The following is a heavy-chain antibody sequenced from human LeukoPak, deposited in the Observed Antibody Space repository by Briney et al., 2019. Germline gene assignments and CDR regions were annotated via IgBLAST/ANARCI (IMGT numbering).Heavy chain of an antibody. Sequence: GGSLRLSCAASGFTFTNHPMHWVRQASGKRLEYVSAISPSGDWTWYADSVKGRFTISRDNSKNTMYLQMGSLRPEDMGVYYCARAFRPASDPHDFYDFWGRGTMVTVSS. CDR1: GFTFTNHP. J-gene: IGHJ3*01. D-gene: IGHD3/OR15-3a*01. CDR3: ARAFRPASDPHDFYDF. CDR2: ISPSGDWT. V-gene: IGHV3-64*02.